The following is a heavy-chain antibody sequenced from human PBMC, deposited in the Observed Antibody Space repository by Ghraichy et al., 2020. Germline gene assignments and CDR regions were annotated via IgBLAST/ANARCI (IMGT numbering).Heavy chain of an antibody. CDR3: VRTGSN. CDR1: AFTFSNDW. D-gene: IGHD2-2*01. V-gene: IGHV3-7*01. Sequence: GGSLRLSCSASAFTFSNDWMNWVRQAPGKGLEWVASINQDGSDKSYVDSVTGRFTISRDNAKNSLYLQMNSLRAEDTAVYYCVRTGSNWGQGTLVTVSS. CDR2: INQDGSDK. J-gene: IGHJ4*02.